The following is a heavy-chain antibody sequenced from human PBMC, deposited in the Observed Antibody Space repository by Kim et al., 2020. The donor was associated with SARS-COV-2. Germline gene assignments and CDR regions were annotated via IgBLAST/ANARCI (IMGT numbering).Heavy chain of an antibody. J-gene: IGHJ4*01. D-gene: IGHD2-2*02. CDR2: INHSGST. CDR3: ASLGGMCSSTSCYSRRYY. CDR1: GGSFSGYY. V-gene: IGHV4-34*01. Sequence: SETLSLTCAVYGGSFSGYYWSWIRQPPGKGLEWIGEINHSGSTNYNPSLKSRVTISVDTSKNQFSLKLSSVTAADPAVYYCASLGGMCSSTSCYSRRYY.